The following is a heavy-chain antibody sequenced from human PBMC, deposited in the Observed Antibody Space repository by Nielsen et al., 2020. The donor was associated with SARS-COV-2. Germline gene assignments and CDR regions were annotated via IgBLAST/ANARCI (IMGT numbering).Heavy chain of an antibody. V-gene: IGHV5-51*01. D-gene: IGHD3-16*01. J-gene: IGHJ4*02. CDR1: GYSFSTYW. CDR3: ARQGDHDYTYFDY. CDR2: IYPGDSDL. Sequence: GESLKISCQGSGYSFSTYWIGWVRQMPGKDLEWMGFIYPGDSDLKYSPSFQGQVTISADKSISTAYLQWTSLKASDTAMYYCARQGDHDYTYFDYWGQGTLVTPPS.